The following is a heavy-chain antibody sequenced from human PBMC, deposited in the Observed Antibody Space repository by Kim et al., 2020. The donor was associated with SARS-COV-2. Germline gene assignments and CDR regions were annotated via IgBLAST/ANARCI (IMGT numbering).Heavy chain of an antibody. CDR2: IYYSGST. V-gene: IGHV4-39*01. D-gene: IGHD6-13*01. CDR3: AGGIAGPSVWFDP. CDR1: GGSISSSSYY. J-gene: IGHJ5*02. Sequence: SETLSLTCTVSGGSISSSSYYWGWIRQPPGKGLEWIGSIYYSGSTYYNPSLKSRVTISVDTSKNQFSLKLSSVTAADTAVYYCAGGIAGPSVWFDPWGQGTLVTVSS.